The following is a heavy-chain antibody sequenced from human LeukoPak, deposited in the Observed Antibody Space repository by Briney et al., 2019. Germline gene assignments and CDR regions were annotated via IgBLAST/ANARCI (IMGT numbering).Heavy chain of an antibody. Sequence: PSETLSLTCTVSGGSISSYYWSWIRQPPGKGLEWIGYIYYSGSTNYNPSLKSRVTISVDTSKNQFSLKLSSVTAADTAVYYCARSGIVVGPLDAFDIWGQGTMVTVSS. D-gene: IGHD3-22*01. V-gene: IGHV4-59*01. CDR1: GGSISSYY. CDR3: ARSGIVVGPLDAFDI. CDR2: IYYSGST. J-gene: IGHJ3*02.